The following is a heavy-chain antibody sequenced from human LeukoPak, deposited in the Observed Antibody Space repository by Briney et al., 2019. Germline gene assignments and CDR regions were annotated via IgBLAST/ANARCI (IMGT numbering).Heavy chain of an antibody. CDR1: GYTFTSYD. CDR3: ARVLEKVDSHINGGDWFDP. D-gene: IGHD3-3*01. J-gene: IGHJ5*02. V-gene: IGHV1-8*01. Sequence: ASVKVSCKASGYTFTSYDINWVRQATGQGLEWMGWMNPNSGNTGYAQKFQGRVTMTRNTSISTAYMELSSLRSEDTAVYYCARVLEKVDSHINGGDWFDPWGQGTLVTVSS. CDR2: MNPNSGNT.